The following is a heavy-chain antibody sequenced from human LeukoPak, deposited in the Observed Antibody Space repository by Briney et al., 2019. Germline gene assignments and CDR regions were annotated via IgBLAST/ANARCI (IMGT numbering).Heavy chain of an antibody. Sequence: GGSLRLSCAASGFTFSSYWMSWVRQAPGKGLEWVAVIWYDGNNKYYADSVKGRFTISRVNSKNTLYLQMNSLRAEDTAVYYCARVNGGKVVEYYFDYWGQGTLVTVSS. CDR2: IWYDGNNK. J-gene: IGHJ4*02. CDR3: ARVNGGKVVEYYFDY. CDR1: GFTFSSYW. V-gene: IGHV3-33*08. D-gene: IGHD2-15*01.